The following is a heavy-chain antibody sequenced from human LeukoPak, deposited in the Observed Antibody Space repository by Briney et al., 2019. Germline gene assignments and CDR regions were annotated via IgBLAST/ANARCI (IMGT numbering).Heavy chain of an antibody. CDR3: ARAYSSSWFDP. D-gene: IGHD6-13*01. Sequence: GGSLKLSCVASGFTFSGYGMNWVRQAPGKGLEWISYISNSGSIIYYADSVKGRFTISRDNAKNSLYLQMNSRRDEDTAVYYCARAYSSSWFDPWGQGTLVTVSS. CDR2: ISNSGSII. J-gene: IGHJ5*02. V-gene: IGHV3-48*02. CDR1: GFTFSGYG.